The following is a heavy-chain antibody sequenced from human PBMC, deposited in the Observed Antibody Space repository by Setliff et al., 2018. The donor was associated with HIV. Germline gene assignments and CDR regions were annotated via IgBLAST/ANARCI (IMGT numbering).Heavy chain of an antibody. Sequence: GESLKISCAASGFTFSSYGMHWVRQAPGKGLEWVAFIRYDGSNKYYADSVKGRFTISRDNAKNSLYLQMNSLRAEDTAVYYCAYCSGGSCYSPFDYWGQGTLVTVSS. J-gene: IGHJ4*02. CDR2: IRYDGSNK. V-gene: IGHV3-30*02. CDR1: GFTFSSYG. D-gene: IGHD2-15*01. CDR3: AYCSGGSCYSPFDY.